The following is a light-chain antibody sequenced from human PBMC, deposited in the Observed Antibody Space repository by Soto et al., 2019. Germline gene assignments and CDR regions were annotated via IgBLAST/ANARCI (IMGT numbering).Light chain of an antibody. J-gene: IGKJ1*01. CDR1: QSVSSSY. CDR3: QQYGSSPSWT. Sequence: EIVLTQSPGTLSLSPGERATLSCRASQSVSSSYLAWYQQKPGQAPRLLIYSASSRATVIPDRFSGSGSGTDFTLTISRLEPEDFAVYYCQQYGSSPSWTFGQGTKVDIK. V-gene: IGKV3-20*01. CDR2: SAS.